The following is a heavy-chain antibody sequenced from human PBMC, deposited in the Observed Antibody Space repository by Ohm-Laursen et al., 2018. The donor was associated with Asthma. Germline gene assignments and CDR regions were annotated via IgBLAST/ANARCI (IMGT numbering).Heavy chain of an antibody. CDR3: AKLGWNAVGFDY. V-gene: IGHV3-30*18. CDR2: ISYDGSNK. J-gene: IGHJ4*02. CDR1: GFTFSSYG. Sequence: SLRLSCSAPGFTFSSYGMHWVRQAPGKGLEWVAVISYDGSNKYYADSVKGRFTISRDNSKNTLYLQMNSLRAEDTAVYYCAKLGWNAVGFDYWGQGTLVTVSS. D-gene: IGHD1-1*01.